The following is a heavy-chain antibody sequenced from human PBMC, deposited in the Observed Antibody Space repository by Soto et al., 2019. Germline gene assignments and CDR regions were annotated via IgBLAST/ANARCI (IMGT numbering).Heavy chain of an antibody. CDR1: GFTFSSYA. D-gene: IGHD3-3*01. V-gene: IGHV3-23*01. CDR2: ISGSGGST. Sequence: GGSLRLSCAASGFTFSSYAMSWVRQAPGKGLEWVSAISGSGGSTYYADSVKGRFTISRDNSKNTLYLQMNSLRAEDTAVYYLAKEGAHRITIFGSNRPNLAPFDYWGQGTLVTVSS. J-gene: IGHJ4*02. CDR3: AKEGAHRITIFGSNRPNLAPFDY.